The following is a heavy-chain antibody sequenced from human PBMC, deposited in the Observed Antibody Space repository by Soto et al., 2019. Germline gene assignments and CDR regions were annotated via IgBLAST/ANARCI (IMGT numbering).Heavy chain of an antibody. J-gene: IGHJ5*02. CDR1: GGTFSSYT. CDR2: IIPNLGIT. D-gene: IGHD2-8*01. CDR3: AGIRDIVLMAKAFDP. Sequence: SVKVSCKASGGTFSSYTISWVRQAPGQGLEWMGRIIPNLGITNYAQKFQGRVTMTEDTSTDTAYMELSSLRSEDTAVYYCAGIRDIVLMAKAFDPRGQGTLVTVSS. V-gene: IGHV1-69*02.